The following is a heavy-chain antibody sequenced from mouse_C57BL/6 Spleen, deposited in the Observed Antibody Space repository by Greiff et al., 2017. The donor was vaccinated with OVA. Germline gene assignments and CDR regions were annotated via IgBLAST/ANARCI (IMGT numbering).Heavy chain of an antibody. CDR1: GFTFSSYA. Sequence: EVQGVESGGGLVKPGGSLKLSCAASGFTFSSYAMSWVRQTPEKRLEWVATISDGGSYTYYPDNVKGRFTLSRDNAKNNLYLQMSHLKSEDTAMYYCARSLGLVDYWGQGTTLTVSS. D-gene: IGHD4-1*01. CDR2: ISDGGSYT. CDR3: ARSLGLVDY. J-gene: IGHJ2*01. V-gene: IGHV5-4*01.